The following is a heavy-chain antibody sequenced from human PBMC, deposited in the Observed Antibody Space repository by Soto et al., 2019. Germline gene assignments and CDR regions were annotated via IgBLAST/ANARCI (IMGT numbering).Heavy chain of an antibody. V-gene: IGHV4-59*01. Sequence: KTXATLSLTFTVSGGSISSYYWSWIRQPPGKGLEWIGYIYYSGSTNYNPSLKSRVTISVDTSKNQFSLKLSSVTAADTAVYYCARGQDIVVVPADIKYYYGMDVWAQGTTVTVSS. J-gene: IGHJ6*02. CDR3: ARGQDIVVVPADIKYYYGMDV. CDR1: GGSISSYY. D-gene: IGHD2-2*01. CDR2: IYYSGST.